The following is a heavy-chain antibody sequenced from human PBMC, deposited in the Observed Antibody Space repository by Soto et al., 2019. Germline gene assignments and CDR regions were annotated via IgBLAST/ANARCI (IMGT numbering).Heavy chain of an antibody. J-gene: IGHJ4*02. CDR2: ISSTTNYI. CDR1: GFTFTGYS. CDR3: ARESEDLTSNFDY. V-gene: IGHV3-21*06. Sequence: GGSLRLSCTASGFTFTGYSMNWVRQAPGKGLEWVSSISSTTNYIYYGDSMKGRFTISRDNAKNSLHLEMNSLRAEDTAVYYCARESEDLTSNFDYWGQGTLVTVSS.